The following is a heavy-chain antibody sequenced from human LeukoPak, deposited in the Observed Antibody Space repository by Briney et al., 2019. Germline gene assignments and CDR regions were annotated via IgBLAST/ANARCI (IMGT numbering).Heavy chain of an antibody. D-gene: IGHD5-24*01. CDR1: GGSISSYY. CDR3: ARFNPLMATITYFDY. V-gene: IGHV4-4*09. Sequence: PSETLSLTCTVSGGSISSYYWSWIRQPPGKGLEWIGYIYTSGSTNYNPSLKSRVTISVDTSKNQFSLKLSSVTAADTAVYYCARFNPLMATITYFDYWGQGTLVTVSS. CDR2: IYTSGST. J-gene: IGHJ4*02.